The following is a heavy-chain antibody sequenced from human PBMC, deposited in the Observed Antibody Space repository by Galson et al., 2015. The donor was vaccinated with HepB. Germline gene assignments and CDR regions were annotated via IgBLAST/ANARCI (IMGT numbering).Heavy chain of an antibody. CDR3: ARDNWYFDL. CDR2: IWYDGSHQ. CDR1: GFTFTTYG. Sequence: SLRLSCAASGFTFTTYGLHWVRQAPGKGLEWVAVIWYDGSHQYYADSVKGRFTISRDDSRKMLYLQMNTLRAEDTAIYYCARDNWYFDLWGRGTLVTVSS. V-gene: IGHV3-33*01. J-gene: IGHJ2*01.